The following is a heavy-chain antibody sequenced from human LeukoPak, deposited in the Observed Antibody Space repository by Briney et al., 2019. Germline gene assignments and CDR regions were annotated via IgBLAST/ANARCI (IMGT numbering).Heavy chain of an antibody. Sequence: GESLKISCKGSGYRFTSYWIGWVRQMPGKGLEWMGIIYFSDSDARYSPSSQGQVTISADKSISTAYLQWSSLKASDTAMYYCARLVVAGTRYFDYWGQGTLVTVSS. V-gene: IGHV5-51*01. J-gene: IGHJ4*02. CDR2: IYFSDSDA. D-gene: IGHD6-19*01. CDR3: ARLVVAGTRYFDY. CDR1: GYRFTSYW.